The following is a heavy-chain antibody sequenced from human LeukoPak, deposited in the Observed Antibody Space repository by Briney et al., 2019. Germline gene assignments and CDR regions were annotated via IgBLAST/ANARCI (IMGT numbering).Heavy chain of an antibody. D-gene: IGHD2-15*01. J-gene: IGHJ4*02. Sequence: GGSLRLSCAASRFSFSDYTMSWARHLPGKGLEWVSGIRHSGVDSSYADSVKGRFTISRDNSKNMLYLQMNSLRDDDTGVYYCARDRRATPMYFFDFWGQGTPVTVSS. CDR1: RFSFSDYT. CDR3: ARDRRATPMYFFDF. V-gene: IGHV3-23*01. CDR2: IRHSGVDS.